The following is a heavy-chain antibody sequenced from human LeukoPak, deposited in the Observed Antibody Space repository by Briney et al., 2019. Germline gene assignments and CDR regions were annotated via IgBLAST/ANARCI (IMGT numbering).Heavy chain of an antibody. CDR2: IDTTTGNP. Sequence: ASVKVSCKASGYPFSAHFLNWVRQAPGQGLEWMGNIDTTTGNPRYAQDFTGRFVFSLDTSVTTTYLQISSLKAEDTAVYYCTRGRDTTGYFVYWGQGTLVTVSS. V-gene: IGHV7-4-1*02. CDR3: TRGRDTTGYFVY. D-gene: IGHD3-22*01. J-gene: IGHJ4*02. CDR1: GYPFSAHF.